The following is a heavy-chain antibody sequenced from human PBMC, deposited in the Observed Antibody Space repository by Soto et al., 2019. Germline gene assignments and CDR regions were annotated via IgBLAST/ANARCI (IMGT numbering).Heavy chain of an antibody. CDR1: GFTFSSYG. CDR2: ISYDGSNK. CDR3: AKRGGGSSSWPFDP. Sequence: QVQLVESGGGVVQPGRSLRLSCAASGFTFSSYGMHWVRQAPGKGLEWVAVISYDGSNKYYADSVKGRFTISRDNSKNTLYVQMNSLRAEDTAVYYCAKRGGGSSSWPFDPWGQGTLVTVSS. V-gene: IGHV3-30*18. D-gene: IGHD6-13*01. J-gene: IGHJ5*02.